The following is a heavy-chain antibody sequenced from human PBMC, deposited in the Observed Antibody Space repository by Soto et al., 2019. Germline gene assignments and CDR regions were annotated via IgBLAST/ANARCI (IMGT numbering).Heavy chain of an antibody. V-gene: IGHV3-48*03. CDR3: ARSDSSGYYSHFDY. CDR1: GFTFSSYE. Sequence: EVQLVESGGGLVQPGGSLRLSCAASGFTFSSYEMNWVRQAPGKGLEWVSYISSSGSTIYYADYVKGRFTISRDNAKNSLYLQMNSLRAEDTAVYYCARSDSSGYYSHFDYWGQGTLVTVSS. CDR2: ISSSGSTI. J-gene: IGHJ4*02. D-gene: IGHD3-22*01.